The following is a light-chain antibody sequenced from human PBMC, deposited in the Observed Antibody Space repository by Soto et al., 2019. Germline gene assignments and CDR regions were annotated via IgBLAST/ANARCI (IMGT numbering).Light chain of an antibody. J-gene: IGLJ2*01. CDR3: CSYAGSSTHVV. V-gene: IGLV2-23*01. CDR1: SSDVGSYNL. Sequence: QSALTQPASVSGSPGQSITISCTGTSSDVGSYNLVSWYQQCPGKAPKLMIYAGNKRPSGVSNRFSGSKSGNTASLTISGRQAEDEADYYCCSYAGSSTHVVFGGGTKLTVL. CDR2: AGN.